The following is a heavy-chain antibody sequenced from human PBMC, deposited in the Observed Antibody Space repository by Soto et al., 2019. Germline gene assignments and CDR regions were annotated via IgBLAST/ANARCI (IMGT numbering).Heavy chain of an antibody. Sequence: QVQLVESGGGVVQPGGSLRLSCAASGFTFSNFVMHWVRQAPGKGLEWVAATSYDGKNKDHADSVKGRFTISRDNSKNTLYLQMNSLRHEDTAVYFCARERAIAATGIFYYWGQGTPVTVSS. D-gene: IGHD6-13*01. CDR3: ARERAIAATGIFYY. V-gene: IGHV3-30*04. J-gene: IGHJ4*02. CDR2: TSYDGKNK. CDR1: GFTFSNFV.